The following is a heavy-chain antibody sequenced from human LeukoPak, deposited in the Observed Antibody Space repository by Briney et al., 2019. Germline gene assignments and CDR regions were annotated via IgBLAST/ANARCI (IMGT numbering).Heavy chain of an antibody. V-gene: IGHV1-2*02. CDR1: GYTFTGYY. Sequence: ASVKVSCKASGYTFTGYYMHWVRQAPGQGLEWMGWINPNSGDTNYSQKFQGRVSMTRDTSINTAYMELSRLTSDDTAVYYCARGRDYDIYYFDYWGQGTLVTVSS. CDR3: ARGRDYDIYYFDY. J-gene: IGHJ4*02. CDR2: INPNSGDT. D-gene: IGHD3-9*01.